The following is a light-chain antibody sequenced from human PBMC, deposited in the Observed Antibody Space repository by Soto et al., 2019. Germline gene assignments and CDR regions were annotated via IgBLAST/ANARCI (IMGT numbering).Light chain of an antibody. V-gene: IGKV3-11*01. CDR2: DAS. CDR3: QQYNNWPPFT. J-gene: IGKJ5*01. CDR1: QSVSIY. Sequence: EIVLTQSPATLSLFPGERATLSCRASQSVSIYLAWYQQKPGQAPRLLIYDASNRATGIPARFSGSGSGTDFTLTISSLEPEDFAVYYCQQYNNWPPFTFGQGTRLEIK.